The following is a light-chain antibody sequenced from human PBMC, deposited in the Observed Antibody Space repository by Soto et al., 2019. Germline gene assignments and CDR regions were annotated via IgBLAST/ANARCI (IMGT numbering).Light chain of an antibody. CDR2: DAS. CDR3: QQRSDSFYT. Sequence: EIVLTQSPATLSLSPGEIATLSFRASRAVASYLAWYQHNPCQAPRLLIYDASTRATGIAPRFSGVGSGTDFTLAISSREPEDFSVYYCQQRSDSFYTFGQGPKVELK. V-gene: IGKV3-11*01. CDR1: RAVASY. J-gene: IGKJ2*01.